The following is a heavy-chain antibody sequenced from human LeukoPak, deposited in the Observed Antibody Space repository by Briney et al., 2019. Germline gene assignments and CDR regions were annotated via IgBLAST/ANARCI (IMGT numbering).Heavy chain of an antibody. CDR3: AREFVDTAMGASYSYYYYGMDV. D-gene: IGHD5-18*01. V-gene: IGHV4-59*01. CDR1: GGSISSYY. J-gene: IGHJ6*02. CDR2: IYYSGHT. Sequence: SSETLSLTCTVSGGSISSYYWSWIRQPPGKGLEWIGYIYYSGHTNYNPSLKSRVTISVDTSKNQFSLKLSSVTAADTAVYYCAREFVDTAMGASYSYYYYGMDVWGQGTTVTV.